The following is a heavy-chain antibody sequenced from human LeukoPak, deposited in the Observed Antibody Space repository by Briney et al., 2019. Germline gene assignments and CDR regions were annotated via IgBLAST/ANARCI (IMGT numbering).Heavy chain of an antibody. CDR1: GFTFSSYS. CDR3: ARVGEFHAEYFQR. Sequence: GGSLRLSCAASGFTFSSYSMNWVRQAPGKGLEWASSISSSSSYIYYADSVKGRFTISRDNAKNSLYLQMNSLRAEDTAVYYCARVGEFHAEYFQRWGQGTLVTVSS. CDR2: ISSSSSYI. J-gene: IGHJ1*01. D-gene: IGHD3-10*01. V-gene: IGHV3-21*01.